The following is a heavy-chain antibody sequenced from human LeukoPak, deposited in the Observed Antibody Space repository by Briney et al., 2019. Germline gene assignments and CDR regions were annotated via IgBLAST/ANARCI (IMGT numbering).Heavy chain of an antibody. CDR2: IIPILGIA. CDR3: ARDWNYGSGGYYRPFDY. Sequence: VASVKVSCKASGGTFSSYAISWVRQAPGQGLEWMGRIIPILGIANYAQKFQGRVTITADKSTSTAYMELSSLRSEDTAVYYCARDWNYGSGGYYRPFDYWGQGTLVTVSS. V-gene: IGHV1-69*04. J-gene: IGHJ4*02. CDR1: GGTFSSYA. D-gene: IGHD3-10*01.